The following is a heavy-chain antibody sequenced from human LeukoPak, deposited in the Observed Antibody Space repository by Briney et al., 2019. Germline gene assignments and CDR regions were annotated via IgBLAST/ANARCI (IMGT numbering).Heavy chain of an antibody. J-gene: IGHJ4*02. CDR2: IIPMFGTA. CDR3: AKGWQWLALLYYFDY. CDR1: GGTFSNYA. Sequence: ASVKVSCKASGGTFSNYAISWVRQAPGQGLEWMGGIIPMFGTANYAQKFQGRLTITADKSTSTVSMELNSLLSEDTAVYYCAKGWQWLALLYYFDYWGQGTLVTVSS. D-gene: IGHD6-19*01. V-gene: IGHV1-69*06.